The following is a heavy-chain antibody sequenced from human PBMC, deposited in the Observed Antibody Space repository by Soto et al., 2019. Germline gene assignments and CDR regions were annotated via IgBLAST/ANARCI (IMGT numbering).Heavy chain of an antibody. Sequence: ASVKVSCKASGYTFTSYGISWVRQAPGQGLEWMGWISAYNGNTNYAQKLQGRVTMTTDTSTSTAYMELRSLRSDDTAVYYCARDKGDILTGYYHYYFDYWGQGTLVTVSS. CDR1: GYTFTSYG. V-gene: IGHV1-18*01. CDR3: ARDKGDILTGYYHYYFDY. J-gene: IGHJ4*02. CDR2: ISAYNGNT. D-gene: IGHD3-9*01.